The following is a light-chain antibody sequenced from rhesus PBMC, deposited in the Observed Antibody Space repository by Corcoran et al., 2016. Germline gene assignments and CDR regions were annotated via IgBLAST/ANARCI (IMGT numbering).Light chain of an antibody. CDR3: QQYNSRPPT. Sequence: DIQMTQSPSSLSASVGDTVTITCRASQDINIWLAWYQQKPGKAPNLQIYKASTLQSGVPSRFSGSGSGTDFTLTISSLQSEDFATYYCQQYNSRPPTFGPGTKVEIK. CDR2: KAS. J-gene: IGKJ1*01. CDR1: QDINIW. V-gene: IGKV1-22*01.